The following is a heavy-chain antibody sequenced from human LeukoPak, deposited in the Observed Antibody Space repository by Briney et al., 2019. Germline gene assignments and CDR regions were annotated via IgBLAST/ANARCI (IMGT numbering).Heavy chain of an antibody. D-gene: IGHD6-19*01. CDR1: GYTFTGYH. Sequence: ASVKVSCKASGYTFTGYHMHWVRQAPGQGLEWMGRINPNSGGTNYAQKFQGRVTMTRDTSISTAYMELSRQRSDDTAVYYCARQRSGWSYDAFDIWGQGTMVTVSS. V-gene: IGHV1-2*06. J-gene: IGHJ3*02. CDR2: INPNSGGT. CDR3: ARQRSGWSYDAFDI.